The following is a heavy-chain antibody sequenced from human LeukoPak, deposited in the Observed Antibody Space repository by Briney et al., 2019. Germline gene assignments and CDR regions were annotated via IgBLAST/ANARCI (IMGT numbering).Heavy chain of an antibody. CDR3: AKDRLRMLRFLEWPQTNYYYYGMDV. CDR1: GFTFSSYG. CDR2: ISYDGSNK. J-gene: IGHJ6*02. Sequence: GGSLRLSCAASGFTFSSYGMHWVRQAPGKGLEWVAVISYDGSNKYYADSVKGRFTISRDNSKNTLYLQMNSLRAEDTAVYYCAKDRLRMLRFLEWPQTNYYYYGMDVWGQGTTVTVSS. D-gene: IGHD3-3*01. V-gene: IGHV3-30*18.